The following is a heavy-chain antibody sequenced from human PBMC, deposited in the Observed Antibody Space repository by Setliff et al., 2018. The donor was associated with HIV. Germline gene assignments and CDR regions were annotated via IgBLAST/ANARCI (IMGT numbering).Heavy chain of an antibody. J-gene: IGHJ5*02. CDR1: GGSFSDYY. CDR2: INHSGST. V-gene: IGHV4-34*01. D-gene: IGHD6-6*01. Sequence: SKTLSLTCAVYGGSFSDYYWSWIRRPPGKGLEWIGEINHSGSTNYNPSLKSRVTISVDTPKNQFSLKLSSVTAADTAVYYCARGGRSLAAQTWFDPWGQGTLVTVSS. CDR3: ARGGRSLAAQTWFDP.